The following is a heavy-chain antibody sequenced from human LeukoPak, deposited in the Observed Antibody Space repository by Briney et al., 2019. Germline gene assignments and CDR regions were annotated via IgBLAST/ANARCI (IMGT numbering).Heavy chain of an antibody. CDR3: ARGYCSGGSCYPDY. Sequence: PGRSLRLSCAASGFTFSSYGMHWVRQASGKGLEWVAVIWYDGSNKYYADSVKGRFTISRDNSKNTLYLQMNSLRAEDTAVYYCARGYCSGGSCYPDYWGQGTLVTVSS. CDR1: GFTFSSYG. V-gene: IGHV3-33*01. D-gene: IGHD2-15*01. CDR2: IWYDGSNK. J-gene: IGHJ4*02.